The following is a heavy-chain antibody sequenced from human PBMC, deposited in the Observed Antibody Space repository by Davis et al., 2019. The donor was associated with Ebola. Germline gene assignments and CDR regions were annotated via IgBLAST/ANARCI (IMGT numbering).Heavy chain of an antibody. Sequence: GESLKISCAASGFTFSTYTMDWVRQAPGKGLEWVSSIGSGSTPMHYADSVKGRFTISRDNAKNSVYLQRNSLKAEDAAVYYCAGHRDGYNPFDYWGQGTLVTVSS. V-gene: IGHV3-21*06. CDR3: AGHRDGYNPFDY. D-gene: IGHD5-24*01. CDR1: GFTFSTYT. J-gene: IGHJ4*02. CDR2: IGSGSTPM.